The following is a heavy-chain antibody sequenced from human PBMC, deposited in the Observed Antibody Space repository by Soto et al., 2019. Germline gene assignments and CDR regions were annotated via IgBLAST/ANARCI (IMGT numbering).Heavy chain of an antibody. CDR1: GFIFTDLF. J-gene: IGHJ1*01. Sequence: HLAQSGPEVKRPGASVKISCKASGFIFTDLFMHCGRQAPGQGPEWMGIINTSGGNSIYSQKFQDRVTMTRDTSTSTLYVELSSLTSADTAVYCCAKEGAIPGEVDAWGQGTLETVSS. D-gene: IGHD2-21*01. CDR2: INTSGGNS. CDR3: AKEGAIPGEVDA. V-gene: IGHV1-46*01.